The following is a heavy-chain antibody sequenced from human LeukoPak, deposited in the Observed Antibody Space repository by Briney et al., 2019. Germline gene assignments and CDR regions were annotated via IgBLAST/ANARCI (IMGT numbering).Heavy chain of an antibody. CDR2: IKQDGNEK. CDR1: GFRFNTYW. D-gene: IGHD3-9*01. J-gene: IGHJ4*02. Sequence: PGGSLRLSCAASGFRFNTYWMSWVRQAPGKGLEWVANIKQDGNEKYYADSVKGRFTISRDNSKNTLYLQVNSLRAEDTAVYYCARGGYYNILTGFRGSLLGFAYWGQGPLVPVFS. CDR3: ARGGYYNILTGFRGSLLGFAY. V-gene: IGHV3-7*01.